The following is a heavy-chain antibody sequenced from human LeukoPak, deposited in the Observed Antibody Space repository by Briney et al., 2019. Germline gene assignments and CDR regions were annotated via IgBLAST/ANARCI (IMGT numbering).Heavy chain of an antibody. CDR1: GGSFSGYY. Sequence: PSETLSLTCAAYGGSFSGYYWSWIRQPPGKGLEWIGEINHSGSTNYNPSLKSRVTISVDTSKNQFSLKLSSVTAADTAVYYCARGPHTGVNYYDSSGYYYWGQGTLVTVSS. CDR3: ARGPHTGVNYYDSSGYYY. V-gene: IGHV4-34*01. CDR2: INHSGST. J-gene: IGHJ4*02. D-gene: IGHD3-22*01.